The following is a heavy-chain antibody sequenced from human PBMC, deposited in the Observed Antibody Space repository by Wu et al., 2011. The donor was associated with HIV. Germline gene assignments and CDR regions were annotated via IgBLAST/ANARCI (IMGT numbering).Heavy chain of an antibody. CDR2: INPNSGGT. J-gene: IGHJ6*03. D-gene: IGHD2-2*01. Sequence: QVQLVQSGAEVKKPGASVKVSCKASGYTFTGYYMHWVRQAPGQGLEWMGWINPNSGGTNYAQKFQGRVTMTRDTSISTAYMELSSLRFDDTATYYCASLCGSNSWDRNSYKNYDLDVWGKGTTVTVSS. CDR1: GYTFTGYY. V-gene: IGHV1-2*02. CDR3: ASLCGSNSWDRNSYKNYDLDV.